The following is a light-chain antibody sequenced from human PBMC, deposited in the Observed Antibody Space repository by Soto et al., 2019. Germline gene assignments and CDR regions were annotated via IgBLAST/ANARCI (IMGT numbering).Light chain of an antibody. V-gene: IGKV3-20*01. CDR1: QSVSSTF. CDR2: AAS. Sequence: EIVLTQSPGTLSLSPGERATLSCRASQSVSSTFLAWYQQKPGQAPRLLIFAASLRATGIPARFSGGGSGTDFTLTISSLEPEDFAVYYSLQYGRSPYTFGQGTKLEI. CDR3: LQYGRSPYT. J-gene: IGKJ2*01.